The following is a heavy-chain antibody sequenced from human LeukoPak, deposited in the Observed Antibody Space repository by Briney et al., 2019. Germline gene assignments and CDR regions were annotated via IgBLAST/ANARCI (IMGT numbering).Heavy chain of an antibody. V-gene: IGHV4-38-2*02. Sequence: SETLSLTCTVSGYSISSGYYWGWIRQPPGKGLEWIGSIYHSGSNYYNPSLKSRVTISVDTSKNQFSLKLSSVTAADTAVYYCARGGGRYYDILTGYYPTTLDYWGQGTLVTVSS. J-gene: IGHJ4*02. CDR1: GYSISSGYY. CDR3: ARGGGRYYDILTGYYPTTLDY. D-gene: IGHD3-9*01. CDR2: IYHSGSN.